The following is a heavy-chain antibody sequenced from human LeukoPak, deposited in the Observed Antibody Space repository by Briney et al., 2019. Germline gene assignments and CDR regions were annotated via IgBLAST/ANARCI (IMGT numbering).Heavy chain of an antibody. CDR1: GYTFDDYG. V-gene: IGHV3-20*04. J-gene: IGHJ4*02. CDR2: INWNGGST. CDR3: AIDWDQLLYYFDY. D-gene: IGHD2-2*01. Sequence: TGGSLRVSCAVSGYTFDDYGMSWVRQAPGKGLEWVSGINWNGGSTGYADSVKGRFTISRDNAKNSLYLQMNSLRAEDTAVYYCAIDWDQLLYYFDYWGQGTLVTVSS.